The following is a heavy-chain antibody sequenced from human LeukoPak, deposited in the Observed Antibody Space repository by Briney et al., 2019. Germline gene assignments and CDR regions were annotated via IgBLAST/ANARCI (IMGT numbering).Heavy chain of an antibody. D-gene: IGHD6-19*01. J-gene: IGHJ4*02. V-gene: IGHV3-48*01. CDR3: VRGGSSGWYHFDY. CDR2: ISSSI. CDR1: GFTFSRYS. Sequence: PGGSLRLSCAASGFTFSRYSMNWVRQAPGKGLEWVSYISSSIYYADSVKGRFTISRDNDKNSLHLQMNSLRAEDTAVYYCVRGGSSGWYHFDYWGQGTLVTVSS.